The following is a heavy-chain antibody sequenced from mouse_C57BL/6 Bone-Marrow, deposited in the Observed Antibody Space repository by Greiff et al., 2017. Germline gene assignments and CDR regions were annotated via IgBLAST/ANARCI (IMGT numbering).Heavy chain of an antibody. V-gene: IGHV1-52*01. CDR2: IDPSDSET. CDR3: ARGSTMVTRGGYFDV. J-gene: IGHJ1*03. D-gene: IGHD2-2*01. CDR1: GYTFTSYW. Sequence: QVQLKQPGAELVRPGSSVKLSCKASGYTFTSYWMHWVKQRPIQGLEWIGNIDPSDSETHYNQKFKDKATLTVDKSSSTAYMQLSSLTSEDSAVYYCARGSTMVTRGGYFDVWGTGTTVTVSS.